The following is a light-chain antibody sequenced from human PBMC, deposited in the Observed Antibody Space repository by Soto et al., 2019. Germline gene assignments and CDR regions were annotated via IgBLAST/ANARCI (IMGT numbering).Light chain of an antibody. CDR2: GVS. CDR1: QSISSY. CDR3: QQSYSTPRT. V-gene: IGKV1-39*01. J-gene: IGKJ5*01. Sequence: IQMTQSPSSLTASVVYIVSIACPASQSISSYFKWYQQQPEKAPNLLIYGVSTLLSGVPSRFSGSGSGTEFTLTISSLQPENFATYYCQQSYSTPRTFGQGTRLEIK.